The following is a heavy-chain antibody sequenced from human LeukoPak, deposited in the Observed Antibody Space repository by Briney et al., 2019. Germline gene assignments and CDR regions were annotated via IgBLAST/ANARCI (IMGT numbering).Heavy chain of an antibody. CDR2: IYYSGST. Sequence: SETLSLTCVVSVGAMSSSYWSWIRQPPGKGLEWIGYIYYSGSTNYNPSLKSRVTISVDTSKNHFSLKLSSVTAADTAMYYCARISGRGYSYNNWFDSWGQGTLVTVSS. J-gene: IGHJ5*01. V-gene: IGHV4-59*01. CDR1: VGAMSSSY. CDR3: ARISGRGYSYNNWFDS. D-gene: IGHD5-18*01.